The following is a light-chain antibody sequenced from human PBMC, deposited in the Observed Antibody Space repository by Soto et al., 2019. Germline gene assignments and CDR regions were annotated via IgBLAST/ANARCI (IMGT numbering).Light chain of an antibody. CDR3: QQYNNWPPT. CDR2: GAS. CDR1: QSVSSN. V-gene: IGKV3-15*01. Sequence: EIVVTQSPATLSVSPGERATLSCRASQSVSSNLAWYQQKPGQAPRLLIHGASTRATGIPARFSGSGSGTDFTLTISSLQSEDFAVYYCQQYNNWPPTFGKGTKVEIQ. J-gene: IGKJ1*01.